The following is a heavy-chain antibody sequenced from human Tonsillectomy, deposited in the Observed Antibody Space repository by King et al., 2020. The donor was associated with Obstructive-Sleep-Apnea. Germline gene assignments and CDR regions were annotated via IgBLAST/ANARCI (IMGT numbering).Heavy chain of an antibody. V-gene: IGHV1-18*01. J-gene: IGHJ4*02. CDR1: GYTFTSHG. CDR3: ARPPPYYYDSSDYYFDY. D-gene: IGHD3-22*01. Sequence: VQLVESGAEVKKPGASVKVSCKASGYTFTSHGISWVRQAPGQGLEWMGWISAYNGNTNYAQKFQGRVTMTTDTSTSTAYMELRSLRSDDTAVYYCARPPPYYYDSSDYYFDYWGQGTLVTVSS. CDR2: ISAYNGNT.